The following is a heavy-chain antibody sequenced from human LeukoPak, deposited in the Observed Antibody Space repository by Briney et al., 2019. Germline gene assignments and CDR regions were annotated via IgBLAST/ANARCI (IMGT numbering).Heavy chain of an antibody. CDR1: GFTFGNYW. D-gene: IGHD2-15*01. CDR2: IKQDESER. J-gene: IGHJ4*01. CDR3: ARDRYCSV. V-gene: IGHV3-7*01. Sequence: GGSLRLSCAASGFTFGNYWMSWVRQASGKGLEWVANIKQDESERYYVNSVKGRFTISRDNAKNSVFLQMNSLRDEDTAVYYCARDRYCSVWGHGTLVTVSS.